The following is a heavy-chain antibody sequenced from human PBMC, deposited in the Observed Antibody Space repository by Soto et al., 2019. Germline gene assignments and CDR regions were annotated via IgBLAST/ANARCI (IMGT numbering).Heavy chain of an antibody. J-gene: IGHJ4*02. D-gene: IGHD6-19*01. V-gene: IGHV5-10-1*01. CDR3: ASHGGAIWLGY. Sequence: GESLKISCKTSGYTFSGHWISWVRQVPGKGLQWMGNIDPSDSYINYNPAFRGHVTFSVDKSNSTAYLHWRSLGPSDTAIYYCASHGGAIWLGYWGQGTLVKVSS. CDR1: GYTFSGHW. CDR2: IDPSDSYI.